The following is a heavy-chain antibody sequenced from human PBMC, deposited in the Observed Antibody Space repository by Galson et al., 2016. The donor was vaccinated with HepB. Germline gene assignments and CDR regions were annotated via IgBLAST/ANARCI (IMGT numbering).Heavy chain of an antibody. CDR3: ARGSTAVHSYSYSMDL. D-gene: IGHD2-21*02. CDR2: MNPKSGTT. J-gene: IGHJ6*03. V-gene: IGHV1-8*02. CDR1: GYTFRNYG. Sequence: SVKVSCKASGYTFRNYGISWVRQAPGQGLEWVGWMNPKSGTTGFAQKFQGRVTLTRSTALGTAYMELNSLTSEDTAIYFCARGSTAVHSYSYSMDLWGQGTAVTVSS.